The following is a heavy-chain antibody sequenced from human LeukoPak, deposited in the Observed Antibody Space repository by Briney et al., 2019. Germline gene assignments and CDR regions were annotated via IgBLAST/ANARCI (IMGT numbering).Heavy chain of an antibody. J-gene: IGHJ5*02. CDR1: GGSFSGYY. Sequence: SETLSLTCAVYGGSFSGYYWSWIRQPPGKGLEWIGEINHSGSTNYNPSLKSRVTLSVDTSKNQFSLKLSSVTAADTAVYYCARGNSSSWCFWFDPWGQGTLVTVSS. D-gene: IGHD6-13*01. V-gene: IGHV4-34*01. CDR2: INHSGST. CDR3: ARGNSSSWCFWFDP.